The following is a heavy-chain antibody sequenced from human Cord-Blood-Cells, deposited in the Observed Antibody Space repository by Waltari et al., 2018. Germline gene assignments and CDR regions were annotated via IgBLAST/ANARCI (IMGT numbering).Heavy chain of an antibody. Sequence: QVQLQQWGAGLLKPSETLSLTCAVYGGSFSGYYWGWIRQPPGKGLEWIGEINHSGSTNYNPSLKSRVTISVDTSKNQLSLKLSSVTAADTAVYYCGGAEAAFDIWGQGTMVTVSS. CDR2: INHSGST. J-gene: IGHJ3*02. CDR3: GGAEAAFDI. V-gene: IGHV4-34*01. D-gene: IGHD3-16*01. CDR1: GGSFSGYY.